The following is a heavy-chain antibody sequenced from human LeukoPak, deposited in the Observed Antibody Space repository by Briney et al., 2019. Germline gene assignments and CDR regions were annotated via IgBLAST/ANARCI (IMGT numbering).Heavy chain of an antibody. Sequence: PSETLSLTCAVSGGSISSSKWWSWVRQPPGKGLEWIGEIYHSGSTNYNPSLKSGVTISVDKSKNQFSLKLSSVTAADTAVYYCATVSAFFYDSGSYYTFDYWGQGTLVTVSS. CDR1: GGSISSSKW. CDR2: IYHSGST. J-gene: IGHJ4*02. D-gene: IGHD3-10*01. CDR3: ATVSAFFYDSGSYYTFDY. V-gene: IGHV4-4*02.